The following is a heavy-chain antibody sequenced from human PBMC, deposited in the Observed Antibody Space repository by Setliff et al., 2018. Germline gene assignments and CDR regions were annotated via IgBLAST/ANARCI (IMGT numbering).Heavy chain of an antibody. Sequence: GASVKVSCKASGYTFSSYSMHWERQAPGQRLEWMGWINAANENTQYSKKFQGRLTITRDTSANTAYMGLSSLRSEDTAIYYCARYNWNTNWFDPWGQGTLVTVSS. CDR3: ARYNWNTNWFDP. CDR2: INAANENT. D-gene: IGHD1-20*01. J-gene: IGHJ5*02. V-gene: IGHV1-3*01. CDR1: GYTFSSYS.